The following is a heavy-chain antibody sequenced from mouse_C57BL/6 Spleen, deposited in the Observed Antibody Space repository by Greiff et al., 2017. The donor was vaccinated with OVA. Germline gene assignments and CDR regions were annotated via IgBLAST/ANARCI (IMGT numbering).Heavy chain of an antibody. V-gene: IGHV1-69*01. D-gene: IGHD4-1*01. Sequence: VQLQQPGAELVMPGASVKLSCKASGYTFTSYWMHWVKQRPGQGLEWIGEIDPSDSYTNYNQKFKGKSTLTVDKSSSTAYMQLSSLTSEDSAVYYCARTNWDEFAYWGQGTLVTVSA. J-gene: IGHJ3*01. CDR2: IDPSDSYT. CDR3: ARTNWDEFAY. CDR1: GYTFTSYW.